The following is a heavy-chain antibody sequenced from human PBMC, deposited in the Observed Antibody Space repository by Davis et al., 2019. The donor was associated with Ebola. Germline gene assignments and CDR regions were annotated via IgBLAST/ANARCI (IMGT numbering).Heavy chain of an antibody. CDR3: ARFPPPYCSSTSCYGRYNWFDP. D-gene: IGHD2-2*01. CDR1: GYTFTGYY. CDR2: INPNSGGT. J-gene: IGHJ5*02. V-gene: IGHV1-2*02. Sequence: ASVKVSCKASGYTFTGYYMHWVRQAPGQGLEWMGWINPNSGGTNYAQKFQGRVTMTRDTSISTAYMELSRLRSDDTAVYYCARFPPPYCSSTSCYGRYNWFDPWGQGTLVTVSS.